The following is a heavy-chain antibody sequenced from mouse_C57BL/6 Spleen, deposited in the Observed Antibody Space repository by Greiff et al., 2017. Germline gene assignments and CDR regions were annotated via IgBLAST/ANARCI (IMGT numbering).Heavy chain of an antibody. CDR1: GYTFTSYW. D-gene: IGHD1-1*01. V-gene: IGHV1-64*01. CDR3: ARYGSSYGFAY. J-gene: IGHJ3*01. CDR2: IHPNSGST. Sequence: VQLQQPGAELVKPGAPVKLSCKASGYTFTSYWMHWVKQRPGQGLEWIGMIHPNSGSTNYNEKFKSKATLTVDKSSSTAYMQLSSLTSEDSAVYYCARYGSSYGFAYWGQGTLVTVSA.